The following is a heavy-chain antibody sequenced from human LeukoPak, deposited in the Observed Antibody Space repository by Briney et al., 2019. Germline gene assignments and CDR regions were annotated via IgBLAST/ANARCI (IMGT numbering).Heavy chain of an antibody. CDR3: ARAGTGPYHYYGMDV. J-gene: IGHJ6*02. CDR1: GFTFSGYD. V-gene: IGHV3-13*05. CDR2: IGTDGAP. Sequence: GRSLRLSCAGSGFTFSGYDMHWVRRATGKGLEWVSAIGTDGAPYYSDSVKGRFAISRENAESSLYLQMNSLRAGDTAVYYCARAGTGPYHYYGMDVWGQGTTVTVSS. D-gene: IGHD1-7*01.